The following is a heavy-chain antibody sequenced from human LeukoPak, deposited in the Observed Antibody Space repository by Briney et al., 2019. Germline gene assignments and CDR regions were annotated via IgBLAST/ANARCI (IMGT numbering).Heavy chain of an antibody. CDR2: INSDGNRR. CDR3: ARDLGSGGSCYD. V-gene: IGHV3-74*01. J-gene: IGHJ4*02. CDR1: GFTFSNYW. Sequence: GGSLRLSCEASGFTFSNYWMYWVRQAPGKGLVWVSRINSDGNRRNYADSVKGRFNISRDNAKNSLYLQMNSLRAEDTAVYYCARDLGSGGSCYDWGQGTLVTVSS. D-gene: IGHD2-15*01.